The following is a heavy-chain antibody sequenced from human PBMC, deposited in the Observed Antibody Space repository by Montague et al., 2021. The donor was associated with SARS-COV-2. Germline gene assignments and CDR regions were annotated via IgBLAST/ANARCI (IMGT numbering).Heavy chain of an antibody. CDR2: IYHSGTT. CDR3: ERDRTFRDGYLDAFEI. D-gene: IGHD5-24*01. J-gene: IGHJ3*02. V-gene: IGHV4-38-2*02. Sequence: SETLSLTCTVSGYSISSGYYWGWIRKFPGKGLEWIGSIYHSGTTYYNPSLKSRVTISVDTSKNQFSLKMYSVTAADTAQFYCERDRTFRDGYLDAFEIWGQGSMFTVS. CDR1: GYSISSGYY.